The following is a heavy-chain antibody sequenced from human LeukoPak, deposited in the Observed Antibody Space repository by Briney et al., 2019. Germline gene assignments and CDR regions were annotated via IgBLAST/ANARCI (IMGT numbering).Heavy chain of an antibody. J-gene: IGHJ4*02. D-gene: IGHD2-8*01. CDR1: GYIFNNDW. CDR2: INGDGSDT. CDR3: ARTNEGGYFAY. Sequence: PGGSLRVSCKASGYIFNNDWMHWVRQAPGKGLVWVSRINGDGSDTTYADFVRGRFTFSRDNAKNTLYLQMNSLRAEDTGVYYCARTNEGGYFAYWGQGALVTVSS. V-gene: IGHV3-74*01.